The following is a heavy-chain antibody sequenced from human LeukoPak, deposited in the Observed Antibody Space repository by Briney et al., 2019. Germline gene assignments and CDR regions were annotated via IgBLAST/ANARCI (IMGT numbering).Heavy chain of an antibody. CDR3: ARDHYDFWSCYYWAARSLMDV. CDR2: IRAYNGNT. CDR1: GYTFTSYG. V-gene: IGHV1-18*01. Sequence: TSVMLSCKAPGYTFTSYGNSRVRQVHGQGNERMGWIRAYNGNTNYAHNVQVRVTITTDTDTSTAYLELRSLRSDDTAVYYCARDHYDFWSCYYWAARSLMDVWGKGTTVTVPS. J-gene: IGHJ6*03. D-gene: IGHD3-3*01.